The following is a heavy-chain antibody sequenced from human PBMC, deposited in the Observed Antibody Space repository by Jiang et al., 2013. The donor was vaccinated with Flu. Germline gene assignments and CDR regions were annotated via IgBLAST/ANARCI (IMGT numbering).Heavy chain of an antibody. Sequence: KPSETLSLTCTVSGGSISSYYWSWIRQPPGKGLEWIGYIYYSGSTNYNPSLKSRVTISVDTSKNQFSLKLSSVTAADTAVYYCARGLGGVEWLVRNWFDPWGQGTLGHRLL. D-gene: IGHD6-19*01. J-gene: IGHJ5*02. CDR3: ARGLGGVEWLVRNWFDP. V-gene: IGHV4-59*01. CDR2: IYYSGST. CDR1: GGSISSYY.